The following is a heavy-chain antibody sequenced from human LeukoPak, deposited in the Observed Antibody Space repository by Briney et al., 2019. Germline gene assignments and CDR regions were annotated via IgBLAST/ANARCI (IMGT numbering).Heavy chain of an antibody. Sequence: ASVKVSCKASGFTFTSSAVQWVRQARGQRLEWIGWIVVGSGNTNYAQKFQERVTITRDMSTSTAYMELSSLRSEDTAVYCCAADPSGSYWYYYGMDVWGQGTTVTVSS. CDR2: IVVGSGNT. V-gene: IGHV1-58*01. J-gene: IGHJ6*02. D-gene: IGHD1-26*01. CDR3: AADPSGSYWYYYGMDV. CDR1: GFTFTSSA.